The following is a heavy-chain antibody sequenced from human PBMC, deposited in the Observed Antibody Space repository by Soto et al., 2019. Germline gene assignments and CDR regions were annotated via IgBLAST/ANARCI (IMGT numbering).Heavy chain of an antibody. V-gene: IGHV3-23*01. CDR2: ISNRGSDT. CDR1: GFTFINYA. Sequence: GGSLRLSCAGSGFTFINYAMTWVRQAPGKGLEWVSSISNRGSDTYYVDSVKGRFTISRDNSKNTLYLQMNSLRAEDTAVYYCAKDTYGSSWYFWGQGTLVTVYS. D-gene: IGHD6-13*01. J-gene: IGHJ4*02. CDR3: AKDTYGSSWYF.